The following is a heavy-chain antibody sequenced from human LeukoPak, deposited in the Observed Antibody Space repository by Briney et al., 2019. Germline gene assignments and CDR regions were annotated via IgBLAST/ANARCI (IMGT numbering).Heavy chain of an antibody. D-gene: IGHD3-16*01. V-gene: IGHV1-2*02. CDR1: GYSFSDYY. Sequence: ASVKVSCKTSGYSFSDYYMHWVRQAPGQGLEWMGWINPNSGGTSSAQKFQGRVTMTRDTAITTVYMEVSWLTSDDTAIYYCARADRLDGGPYLIGPWGQGTLVTVSS. CDR2: INPNSGGT. CDR3: ARADRLDGGPYLIGP. J-gene: IGHJ5*02.